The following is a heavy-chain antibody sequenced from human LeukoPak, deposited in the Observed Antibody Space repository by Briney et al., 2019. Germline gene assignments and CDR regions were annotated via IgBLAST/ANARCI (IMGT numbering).Heavy chain of an antibody. CDR3: ARWGVGDY. V-gene: IGHV3-53*01. D-gene: IGHD1-26*01. Sequence: GGSLRLSCVVSGFTVSTNYMSWVRQAPGKGLEWVSLIYSGGSTYYADSVKGRFTISRDNAKNSLYLQMNSLRAEDTAVYYCARWGVGDYWGQGTLVTVSS. CDR1: GFTVSTNY. J-gene: IGHJ4*02. CDR2: IYSGGST.